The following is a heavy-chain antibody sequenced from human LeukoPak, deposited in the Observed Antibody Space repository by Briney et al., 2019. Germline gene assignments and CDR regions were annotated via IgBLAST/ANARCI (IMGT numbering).Heavy chain of an antibody. CDR3: AAEFWSGYYTGMGAFDI. D-gene: IGHD3-3*01. V-gene: IGHV1-58*02. CDR2: IVVGSGNT. CDR1: GFTFTSSA. J-gene: IGHJ3*02. Sequence: GTSVKVSCKASGFTFTSSAMQWVRQARGQRLEWIGWIVVGSGNTNYAQKFQERVTITRDMSTSTAYMELSSLSSEDTAVYYCAAEFWSGYYTGMGAFDIWGQGTMVTVSS.